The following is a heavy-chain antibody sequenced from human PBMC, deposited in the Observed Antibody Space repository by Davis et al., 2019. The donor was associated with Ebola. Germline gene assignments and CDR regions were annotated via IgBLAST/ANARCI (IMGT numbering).Heavy chain of an antibody. D-gene: IGHD3-10*01. CDR3: ARVLLWFGELFGYYFDY. CDR1: GFTFSSYS. Sequence: PGGSLRLSCEASGFTFSSYSMNWVRQAPGKGLEWLSYISSSSRTIYYADFVKGRFTISRDNAKNSLYLQMNSLRAEDTAVYYCARVLLWFGELFGYYFDYWGQGTLVTVSS. J-gene: IGHJ4*02. V-gene: IGHV3-48*04. CDR2: ISSSSRTI.